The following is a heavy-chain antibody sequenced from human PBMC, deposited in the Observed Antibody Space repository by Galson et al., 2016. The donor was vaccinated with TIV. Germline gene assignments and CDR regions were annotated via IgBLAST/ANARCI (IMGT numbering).Heavy chain of an antibody. J-gene: IGHJ4*02. D-gene: IGHD5-12*01. CDR3: ARALGYAEDI. Sequence: SLRLSCAASGFTSSRFWMTWVRQTSLRGLEWVANINQDGSEKHYADSVKGRFTISRDNAKNSLYLQMNSLRVEDTAVYFCARALGYAEDIWGQGTLVTVSS. CDR2: INQDGSEK. CDR1: GFTSSRFW. V-gene: IGHV3-7*01.